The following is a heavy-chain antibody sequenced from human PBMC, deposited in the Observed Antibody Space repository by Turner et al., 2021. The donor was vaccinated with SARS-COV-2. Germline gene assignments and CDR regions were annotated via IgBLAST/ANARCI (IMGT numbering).Heavy chain of an antibody. CDR3: ARSGAAALLRYNWFES. CDR2: ITTGSDYI. CDR1: GFTFSSYD. Sequence: EVQLVESGGGLVTPGGSLRLSCAASGFTFSSYDMNWVRQAPGKGLEWVSSITTGSDYIYYVRSVKGRFTVPRDNAKDLLFLQMNSLRGEDTGVYYCARSGAAALLRYNWFESWGQGTPVTVSS. V-gene: IGHV3-21*01. J-gene: IGHJ5*01. D-gene: IGHD2-2*01.